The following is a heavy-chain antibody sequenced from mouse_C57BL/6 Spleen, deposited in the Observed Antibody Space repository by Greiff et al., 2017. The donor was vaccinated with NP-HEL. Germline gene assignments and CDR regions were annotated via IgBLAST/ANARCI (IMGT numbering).Heavy chain of an antibody. J-gene: IGHJ4*01. Sequence: QVQLKQSGAELVRPGTSVKVSCKASGYAFTNYLIEWVKQRPGQGLEWIGVINPGSGGTNYNEKFKGKATLTADKSSSTAYMQLSSLTSEDSAVYFCASDITTGYAMDYWGQGTSVTVSS. CDR3: ASDITTGYAMDY. CDR1: GYAFTNYL. D-gene: IGHD1-2*01. V-gene: IGHV1-54*01. CDR2: INPGSGGT.